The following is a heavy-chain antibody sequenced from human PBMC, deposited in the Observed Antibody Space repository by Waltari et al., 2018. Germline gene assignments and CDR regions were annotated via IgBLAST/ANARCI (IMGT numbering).Heavy chain of an antibody. CDR1: GGSISSSY. V-gene: IGHV4-59*01. D-gene: IGHD1-7*01. CDR3: ARDGTGYDAFDI. J-gene: IGHJ3*02. CDR2: IYYSGST. Sequence: QVQLQESGPGLVKPSETLSLTCTVSGGSISSSYCSLIRQPPGKGLEWIGYIYYSGSTNYNPSLKSRVTISVDTSKNQFSLKLSSVTAADTAVYYCARDGTGYDAFDIWGQGTMVTVSS.